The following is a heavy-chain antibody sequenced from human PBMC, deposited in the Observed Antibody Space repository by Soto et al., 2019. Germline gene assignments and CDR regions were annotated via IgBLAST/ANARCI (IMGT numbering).Heavy chain of an antibody. Sequence: QVQLVQSGAEVKKPGSSVKVSCKASGGTFSSYAISWVRQAPAQGLEWMGGIIPIFGTANYAQKFQGRVTITADEYTSTDYMELSRLRAEDTAVYYCAGPTDQSGTDAFDIWGQGTMVTVSS. CDR3: AGPTDQSGTDAFDI. D-gene: IGHD1-26*01. V-gene: IGHV1-69*12. CDR1: GGTFSSYA. J-gene: IGHJ3*02. CDR2: IIPIFGTA.